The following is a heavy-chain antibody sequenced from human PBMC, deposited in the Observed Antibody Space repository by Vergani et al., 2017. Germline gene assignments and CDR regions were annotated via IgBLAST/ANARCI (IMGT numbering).Heavy chain of an antibody. CDR1: GGTFSSYA. Sequence: QVQLVQSGAEVKKPGSSVKVSCKASGGTFSSYAISWVRQAPGQGLEWMGGIIPIFGTANYAQKFQGRVTITADESTSTDYMELSSLRSEDTDVYYCARDRNVRRNIVVVPAAIVWGQGTLVTVSS. CDR3: ARDRNVRRNIVVVPAAIV. CDR2: IIPIFGTA. J-gene: IGHJ4*02. D-gene: IGHD2-2*01. V-gene: IGHV1-69*01.